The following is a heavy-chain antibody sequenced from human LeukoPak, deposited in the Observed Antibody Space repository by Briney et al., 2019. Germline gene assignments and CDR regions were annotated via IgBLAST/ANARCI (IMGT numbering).Heavy chain of an antibody. CDR1: GGSISSYY. V-gene: IGHV4-59*12. CDR2: IYYSGST. Sequence: SETLSLTCTVSGGSISSYYWSWIRQPPGKGLEWIGYIYYSGSTYYNPSLKSRVTISVDTSKNQFSLKLSSVTAADTAVYYCARDSYDFWSGYPGYNWFDPWGQGTLVTVSS. CDR3: ARDSYDFWSGYPGYNWFDP. D-gene: IGHD3-3*01. J-gene: IGHJ5*02.